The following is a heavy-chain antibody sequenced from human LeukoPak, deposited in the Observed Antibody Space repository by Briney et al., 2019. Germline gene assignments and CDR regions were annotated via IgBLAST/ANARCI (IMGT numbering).Heavy chain of an antibody. D-gene: IGHD2-21*02. J-gene: IGHJ3*02. CDR1: GFTFSSYA. CDR2: ISGSGGST. Sequence: GGSLRLSFAASGFTFSSYAMSWVRQAPGKGLEWVSAISGSGGSTYYADSVKGRFTISRDNSKNTLYLQMNSLRAEDTAVYYCAKAGVGTHAFDIWGQGTMVTVSS. CDR3: AKAGVGTHAFDI. V-gene: IGHV3-23*01.